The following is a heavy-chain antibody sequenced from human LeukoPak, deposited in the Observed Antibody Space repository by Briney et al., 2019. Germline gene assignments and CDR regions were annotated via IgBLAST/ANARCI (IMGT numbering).Heavy chain of an antibody. CDR1: GFKFDNYW. D-gene: IGHD6-6*01. CDR3: ARIGYSSSSFDY. V-gene: IGHV3-7*01. CDR2: IKQDGSVK. Sequence: PGGSLRLSCAASGFKFDNYWMSWVRQAPGKGLEWVANIKQDGSVKYYVDSVKGRSTISRDNARNSQYLQMNSLRPEDTAVYYCARIGYSSSSFDYWGQGTLVTVSS. J-gene: IGHJ4*02.